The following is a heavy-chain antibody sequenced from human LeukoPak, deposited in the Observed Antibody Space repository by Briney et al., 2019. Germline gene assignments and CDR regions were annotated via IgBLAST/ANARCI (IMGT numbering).Heavy chain of an antibody. CDR2: INPSGGTT. CDR1: GYTFTNYY. CDR3: ATEHSGYDS. J-gene: IGHJ5*02. V-gene: IGHV1-46*01. Sequence: ASVKVSCKASGYTFTNYYMHWVRQAPGQGRECMGIINPSGGTTKYAQKFQGRVTMTRETSTGTVYMELSSMRSEDTAVYYCATEHSGYDSWGQGTLLTVSS. D-gene: IGHD5-12*01.